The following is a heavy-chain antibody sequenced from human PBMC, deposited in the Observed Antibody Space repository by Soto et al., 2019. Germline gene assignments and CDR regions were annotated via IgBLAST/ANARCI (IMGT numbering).Heavy chain of an antibody. Sequence: SVKVSCKASGYPFTSYYMHWVRQAPGQGLEWMGIINPSDRSTSYAQKLQGRVTLTSDTSTTTVYMELSSLRSEDTAVYYCARALTLVETNYDDRSGCYFDYWGQGALVTVSS. CDR3: ARALTLVETNYDDRSGCYFDY. V-gene: IGHV1-46*04. CDR1: GYPFTSYY. CDR2: INPSDRST. J-gene: IGHJ4*02. D-gene: IGHD3-22*01.